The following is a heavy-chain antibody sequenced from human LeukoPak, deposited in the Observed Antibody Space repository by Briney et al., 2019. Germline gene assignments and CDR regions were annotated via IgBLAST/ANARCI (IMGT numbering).Heavy chain of an antibody. CDR3: GRGPLKQQLVKPDPDYYYYMDV. D-gene: IGHD6-13*01. CDR2: IIPIFGRT. V-gene: IGHV1-69*13. CDR1: GGRFSYYA. J-gene: IGHJ6*03. Sequence: SSVKVSCKASGGRFSYYALTWVRQAPGQGFEWMGGIIPIFGRTNYAQKFQGRVTFTADESTTTAYMELSSLRFEDTAVYYCGRGPLKQQLVKPDPDYYYYMDVWGNRTTVTVSS.